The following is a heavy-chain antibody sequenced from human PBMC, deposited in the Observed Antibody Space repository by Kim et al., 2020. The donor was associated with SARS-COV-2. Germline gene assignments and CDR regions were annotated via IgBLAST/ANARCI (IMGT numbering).Heavy chain of an antibody. J-gene: IGHJ6*03. Sequence: SETLSLTCTVSGGSIDNYYWSWIRQPPGKGLEWIGHVYYSGNTNYNPSLRSRVTISVDTSKNQFSLKLTSVTSADTATYYCAREITSGRPYYSYMDVWG. CDR3: AREITSGRPYYSYMDV. CDR2: VYYSGNT. V-gene: IGHV4-59*01. D-gene: IGHD1-20*01. CDR1: GGSIDNYY.